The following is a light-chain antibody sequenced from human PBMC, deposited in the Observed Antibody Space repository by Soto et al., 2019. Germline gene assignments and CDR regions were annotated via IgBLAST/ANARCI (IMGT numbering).Light chain of an antibody. V-gene: IGKV2-28*01. CDR3: MQGLQIRG. Sequence: DIVLTQSPLSLSVTPGEPASISCKSSYSLRHLNGKNFLDWYLQRPGQSPQLLIYSGSNRASGVPDRFSGSGSGTDFTLRISRVEAEDVGVYYCMQGLQIRGFGPGTKLEIK. CDR2: SGS. J-gene: IGKJ3*01. CDR1: YSLRHLNGKNF.